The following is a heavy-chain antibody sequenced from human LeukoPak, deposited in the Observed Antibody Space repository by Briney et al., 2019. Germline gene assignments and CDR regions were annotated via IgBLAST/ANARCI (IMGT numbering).Heavy chain of an antibody. D-gene: IGHD6-13*01. V-gene: IGHV4-34*01. CDR2: INHSGST. CDR3: ARASTNYSSSWYFKRNYYYYGMDV. CDR1: GGSFSGYY. J-gene: IGHJ6*02. Sequence: SETLSLTCAVYGGSFSGYYWSWIRQPPGKGLEWIGEINHSGSTNYNPSLESRVTISVDTSKNQFSLKLSSVTAADTAVYYCARASTNYSSSWYFKRNYYYYGMDVWGQGTTVTVSS.